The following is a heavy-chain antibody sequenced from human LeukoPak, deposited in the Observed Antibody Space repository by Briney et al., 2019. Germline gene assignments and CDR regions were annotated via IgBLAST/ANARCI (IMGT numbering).Heavy chain of an antibody. D-gene: IGHD6-19*01. CDR2: IKSKTDGGTT. Sequence: GRSLRLSCAASGFTFSNYGMHWVRQAPGKGLEWVGRIKSKTDGGTTDYAAPVKGRFTISRDDSKNTLYLQMNSLKTEDTAVYYCRAVAGYFDYWGQGTLVTVSS. CDR1: GFTFSNYG. CDR3: RAVAGYFDY. J-gene: IGHJ4*02. V-gene: IGHV3-15*07.